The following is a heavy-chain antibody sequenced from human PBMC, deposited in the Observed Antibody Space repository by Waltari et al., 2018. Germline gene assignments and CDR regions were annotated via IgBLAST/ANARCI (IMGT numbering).Heavy chain of an antibody. CDR2: IRSKANGYAT. J-gene: IGHJ4*02. CDR3: AKDVRGRIAAAFGLDY. CDR1: GFTFSGSA. V-gene: IGHV3-73*01. Sequence: EVQLVESGGGLVQPGGSPQLSCAASGFTFSGSAMHWVRQASGKGLEWVGRIRSKANGYATAYAASVKGRFTISRDDSKNTAYLQMNSLKTEDMAVYYCAKDVRGRIAAAFGLDYWGQGTLVTVSS. D-gene: IGHD6-13*01.